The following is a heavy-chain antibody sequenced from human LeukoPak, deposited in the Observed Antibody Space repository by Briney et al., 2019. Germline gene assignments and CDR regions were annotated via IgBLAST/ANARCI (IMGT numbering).Heavy chain of an antibody. CDR2: INHSGST. CDR3: ARHRVRGYGSGSYLYYYHYMDV. D-gene: IGHD3-10*01. V-gene: IGHV4-34*01. Sequence: NPSETLSLTCAVYGGSFSGYYWSWIRQPPGKGLEWIGEINHSGSTNYNPSLKSRVTISVDTSKNQFSLKLSSVTAADTAVYYCARHRVRGYGSGSYLYYYHYMDVWGKGTTVTISS. J-gene: IGHJ6*03. CDR1: GGSFSGYY.